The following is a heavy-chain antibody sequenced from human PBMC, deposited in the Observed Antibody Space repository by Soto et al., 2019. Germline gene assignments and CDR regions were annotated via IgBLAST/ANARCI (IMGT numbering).Heavy chain of an antibody. V-gene: IGHV3-23*01. CDR3: AKDRGSRKVTTALGY. D-gene: IGHD4-17*01. Sequence: EVQLLESGGGLVQPGGSLRLSCAASGFTFSSYAMSWVRQAPGKGLEWVSAISGSGGSTYYADSVKGRFTISRDNSKNTLYLQMNSLRVEDTAVYYCAKDRGSRKVTTALGYWGQGTLVTVSS. J-gene: IGHJ4*02. CDR2: ISGSGGST. CDR1: GFTFSSYA.